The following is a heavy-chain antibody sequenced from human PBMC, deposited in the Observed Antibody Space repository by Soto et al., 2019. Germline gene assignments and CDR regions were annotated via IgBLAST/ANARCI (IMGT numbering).Heavy chain of an antibody. CDR1: GYNFNNYW. CDR2: VFPRDSDT. Sequence: GESLKISCTGSGYNFNNYWIAWVRQMPGKGLEWMGIVFPRDSDTRYSPSFEGLVTISVDKSISTASLQWSRLQASDTALYYFARSTWEVLGPHYFDNWGRGTLVTVSS. V-gene: IGHV5-51*01. D-gene: IGHD3-16*01. J-gene: IGHJ4*02. CDR3: ARSTWEVLGPHYFDN.